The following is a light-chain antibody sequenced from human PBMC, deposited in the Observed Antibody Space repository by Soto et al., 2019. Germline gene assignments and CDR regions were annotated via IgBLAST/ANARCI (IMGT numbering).Light chain of an antibody. Sequence: QSALSQPASVSGSPGQSVTISCTGTSSDVGAYDLVCWYQQHPGKAPKLMIYDVSNRPSGVSNRVSGSKSGNTASLTISGLQAEDEADYYCSSYTSSSTPYVFGTGTKLTVL. CDR3: SSYTSSSTPYV. J-gene: IGLJ1*01. V-gene: IGLV2-14*01. CDR2: DVS. CDR1: SSDVGAYDL.